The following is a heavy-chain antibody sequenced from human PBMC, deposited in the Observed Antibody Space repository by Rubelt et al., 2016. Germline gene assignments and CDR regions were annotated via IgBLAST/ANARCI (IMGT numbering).Heavy chain of an antibody. Sequence: GLEWMGRINPNSGGTNSAQKFQGRVTMTRDTSISTAYMELSRLRSDDTALYYCARGAYCSGGSCPIDYWGQGTLVTVSS. J-gene: IGHJ4*02. D-gene: IGHD2-15*01. V-gene: IGHV1-2*06. CDR2: INPNSGGT. CDR3: ARGAYCSGGSCPIDY.